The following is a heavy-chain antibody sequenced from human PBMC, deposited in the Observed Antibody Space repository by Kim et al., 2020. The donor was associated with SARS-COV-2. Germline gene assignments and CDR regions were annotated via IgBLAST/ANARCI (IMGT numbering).Heavy chain of an antibody. J-gene: IGHJ5*02. D-gene: IGHD6-6*01. CDR3: ARDMADTEYSSSWYDN. Sequence: GGSLRLSCAASGFTFGNYNFNWVRQAPGKGLEWISFISSRSTAIYYAGSVKGRFTVSRDNAKNLLSLQMNSLRGEDTAVYFCARDMADTEYSSSWYDNWGQGTLVAISS. V-gene: IGHV3-48*01. CDR2: ISSRSTAI. CDR1: GFTFGNYN.